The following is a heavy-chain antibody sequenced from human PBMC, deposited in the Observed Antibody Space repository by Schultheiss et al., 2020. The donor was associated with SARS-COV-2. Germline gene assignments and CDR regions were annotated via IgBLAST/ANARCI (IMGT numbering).Heavy chain of an antibody. CDR1: GFTFSSYW. CDR2: IKEDGSEK. Sequence: GGSLRLSCAASGFTFSSYWMSWVRQAPGKGLEWVANIKEDGSEKYYVDSVKGRFTISRDNAKNLLYLQMNSLRAEDTAVYYCEMGGSGLDVWGKGTTVTVSS. D-gene: IGHD3-10*01. CDR3: EMGGSGLDV. J-gene: IGHJ6*04. V-gene: IGHV3-7*05.